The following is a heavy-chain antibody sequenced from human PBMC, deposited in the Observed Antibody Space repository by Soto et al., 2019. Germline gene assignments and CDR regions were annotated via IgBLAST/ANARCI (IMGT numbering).Heavy chain of an antibody. J-gene: IGHJ4*02. CDR1: GFTFSSYG. CDR2: ISYDGSNK. Sequence: HPGGSLRLSCAASGFTFSSYGMHWVRQAPGKGLEWVAVISYDGSNKYYADSVKGRFTISRDNSKNTLYLQMNSLRAEDTAVYYCAKPLIYGDPPHDYWGQGTLVTVSS. CDR3: AKPLIYGDPPHDY. D-gene: IGHD4-17*01. V-gene: IGHV3-30*18.